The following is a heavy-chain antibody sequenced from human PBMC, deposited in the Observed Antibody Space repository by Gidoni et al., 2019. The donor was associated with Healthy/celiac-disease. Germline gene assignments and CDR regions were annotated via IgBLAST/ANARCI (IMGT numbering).Heavy chain of an antibody. CDR2: MNPNSGNT. CDR1: GYTFTSYD. J-gene: IGHJ6*02. V-gene: IGHV1-8*01. D-gene: IGHD3-16*01. Sequence: QVQLVQSGAEVKKPGASVKVSCKASGYTFTSYDINWVRQATGQGLEWMGWMNPNSGNTGYAQKFQGRVTMTRNTSISTAYMELSSLRSEDTAVYYCASGRDLRPYYDYYYGMDVWGQGTTVTVSS. CDR3: ASGRDLRPYYDYYYGMDV.